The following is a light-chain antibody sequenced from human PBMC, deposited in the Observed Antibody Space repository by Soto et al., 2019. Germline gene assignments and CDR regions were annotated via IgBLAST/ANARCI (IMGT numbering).Light chain of an antibody. J-gene: IGKJ1*01. Sequence: DIQMTQSPSTLSASVGDRVTITCRASQSISSWLAWYQQKPGKAPKLLIYKSSFLESGVPSRFSGSGSGTEFTLTISSLQPDDFATYYCQQYNRYSTFGQGTKVEIK. V-gene: IGKV1-5*03. CDR1: QSISSW. CDR2: KSS. CDR3: QQYNRYST.